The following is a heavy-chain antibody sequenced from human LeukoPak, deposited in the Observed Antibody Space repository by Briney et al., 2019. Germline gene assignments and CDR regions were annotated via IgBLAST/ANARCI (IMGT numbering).Heavy chain of an antibody. D-gene: IGHD4-17*01. Sequence: GRSLRLSCAASGFTFSSYAMHWVRQAPGKGLEWVTVISYDGSNKYYADSVKGRFTISRDNSKNTLYLQMNSLRAEDTAVYYCAKEFYGDYADAFDIWGHGTMVTVSS. CDR2: ISYDGSNK. CDR3: AKEFYGDYADAFDI. V-gene: IGHV3-30*18. CDR1: GFTFSSYA. J-gene: IGHJ3*02.